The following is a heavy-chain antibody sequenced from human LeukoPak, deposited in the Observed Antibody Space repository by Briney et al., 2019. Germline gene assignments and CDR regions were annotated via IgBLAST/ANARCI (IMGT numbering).Heavy chain of an antibody. CDR2: INPKSGGT. Sequence: ASVKVSCKASGYTFTGYYMHWVRQAPGKGLEWMGWINPKSGGTDYAQTFQGRVNMTKNTSISTADTELSRLRSDDTAVYYCTRDRIVLMVYAIQDYYDYGMDVWGQGPTVTVSS. CDR3: TRDRIVLMVYAIQDYYDYGMDV. J-gene: IGHJ6*02. CDR1: GYTFTGYY. V-gene: IGHV1-2*02. D-gene: IGHD2-8*01.